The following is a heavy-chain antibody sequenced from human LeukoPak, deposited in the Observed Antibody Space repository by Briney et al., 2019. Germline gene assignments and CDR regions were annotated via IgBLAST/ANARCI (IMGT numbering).Heavy chain of an antibody. J-gene: IGHJ4*02. CDR3: ARGLDYAFDY. Sequence: GESLNISCTGSGYTFTNYWIGWVRQMPGKGLECMGIIFPGDSDTKYRPSFQGQVTVSADKSISTAYLQWSSLKASDTAIFYCARGLDYAFDYWGQGTLVTVSS. CDR1: GYTFTNYW. V-gene: IGHV5-51*01. D-gene: IGHD4/OR15-4a*01. CDR2: IFPGDSDT.